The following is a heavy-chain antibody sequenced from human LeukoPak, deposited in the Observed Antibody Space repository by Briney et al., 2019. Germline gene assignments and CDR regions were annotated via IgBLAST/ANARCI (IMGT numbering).Heavy chain of an antibody. V-gene: IGHV4-59*08. CDR1: GGSLSSYY. Sequence: AETLSLPCTVSGGSLSSYYWSWIPQPPGKGLEWIGYIYYSGSTNYNPYLKSRVTISVDTSKNQFALKLSSVTAADTAVYYCARHGYSSGWIYMDVWGKGTTVTVSS. J-gene: IGHJ6*03. CDR3: ARHGYSSGWIYMDV. D-gene: IGHD6-19*01. CDR2: IYYSGST.